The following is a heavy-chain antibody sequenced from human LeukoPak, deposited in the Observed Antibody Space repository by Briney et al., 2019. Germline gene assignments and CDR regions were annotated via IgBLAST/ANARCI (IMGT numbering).Heavy chain of an antibody. CDR2: ISSSGSTI. CDR3: ARGFPRGFDP. J-gene: IGHJ5*02. V-gene: IGHV3-48*03. CDR1: GFTFSSYE. Sequence: PGGSLRLSCAASGFTFSSYEMNWVRQAPGKGLEWVSYISSSGSTIYYADSVKGRFTISRDNAKNSLYLQMNSLRAEDTAVYYCARGFPRGFDPWGQGTLVTVSS. D-gene: IGHD3-10*01.